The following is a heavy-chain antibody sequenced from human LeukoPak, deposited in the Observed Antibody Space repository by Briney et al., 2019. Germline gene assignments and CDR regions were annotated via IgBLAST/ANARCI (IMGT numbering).Heavy chain of an antibody. CDR1: GGSIGSHY. D-gene: IGHD4-23*01. CDR3: ARRVTWGPRGYYYMDV. J-gene: IGHJ6*03. V-gene: IGHV4-59*11. Sequence: SETLSLTCTVSGGSIGSHYWSWIRQPPGKGLEYIGDIFYSGSPNYNPSLKSRVTISIDRSQNQFSLRLTSVTAADTAVYYCARRVTWGPRGYYYMDVWGKGTTVTVSS. CDR2: IFYSGSP.